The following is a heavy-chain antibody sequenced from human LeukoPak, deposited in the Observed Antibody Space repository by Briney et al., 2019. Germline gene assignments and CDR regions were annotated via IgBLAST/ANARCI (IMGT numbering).Heavy chain of an antibody. Sequence: GGSLRLSCAASGFTFSSYAMHWVRQAPGKGLEWVAVISYAGNNKYYADSVKGRFTISRDNFKNTLYLQMNSLRAEDTAVYYCALHGSGWYSTGRRRLDYWGQGTLVTVSS. V-gene: IGHV3-30-3*01. CDR2: ISYAGNNK. CDR3: ALHGSGWYSTGRRRLDY. J-gene: IGHJ4*02. D-gene: IGHD6-19*01. CDR1: GFTFSSYA.